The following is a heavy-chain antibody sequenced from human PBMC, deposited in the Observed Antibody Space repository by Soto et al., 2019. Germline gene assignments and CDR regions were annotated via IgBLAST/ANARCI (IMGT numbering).Heavy chain of an antibody. V-gene: IGHV4-31*03. D-gene: IGHD2-21*01. Sequence: SETPSLTCRVSGAALNSGNYYWSWIRQVPGKGLEWIGHIYVTGAVDYNPSLRDRITISQDTSERQFSLNLRLVTAADTAAYYCARLRIATNNYKWFDPWGQGTLVTVSS. CDR3: ARLRIATNNYKWFDP. CDR2: IYVTGAV. J-gene: IGHJ5*02. CDR1: GAALNSGNYY.